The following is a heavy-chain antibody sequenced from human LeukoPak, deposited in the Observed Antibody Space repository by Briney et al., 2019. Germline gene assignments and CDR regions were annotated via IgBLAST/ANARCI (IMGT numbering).Heavy chain of an antibody. CDR1: GGTFSSYA. D-gene: IGHD5-18*01. Sequence: ASVKVSCKVSGGTFSSYAISWVRQAPGQGLEWMGGIIPIFGTANYAQKFQGRVTITTDESTSTAYMELSSLRSEDTAVYYCASGLWPSYYYYYMDVWGKGTTVTVSS. CDR3: ASGLWPSYYYYYMDV. V-gene: IGHV1-69*05. CDR2: IIPIFGTA. J-gene: IGHJ6*03.